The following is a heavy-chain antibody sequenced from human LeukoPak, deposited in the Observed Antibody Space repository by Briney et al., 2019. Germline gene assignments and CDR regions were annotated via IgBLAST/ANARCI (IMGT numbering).Heavy chain of an antibody. Sequence: GGSLRLSCAASGFTFSSYSMNWVRQAPGKGLEWVSYISSSSSTIYYADSVKGRFTISRDNAKNSLYLQMNSLRAEDTAVYYCARDGLTYYYDSSGYHDYWGQGTLVTVSS. D-gene: IGHD3-22*01. J-gene: IGHJ4*02. V-gene: IGHV3-48*01. CDR3: ARDGLTYYYDSSGYHDY. CDR1: GFTFSSYS. CDR2: ISSSSSTI.